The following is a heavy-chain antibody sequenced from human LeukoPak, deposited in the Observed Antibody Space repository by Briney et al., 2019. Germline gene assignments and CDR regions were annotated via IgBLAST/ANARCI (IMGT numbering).Heavy chain of an antibody. CDR2: IHPSTGNP. CDR3: ARAFQSLGGLSLPDY. J-gene: IGHJ4*02. Sequence: ASVSVSCKASGYSFTNYAMNWVRQAPGQGLEWMGWIHPSTGNPTYAQGFTGRFVFSLDTSVSTTYLQISSLKAEDTAVYFCARAFQSLGGLSLPDYWGQGTLVTVSS. V-gene: IGHV7-4-1*02. CDR1: GYSFTNYA. D-gene: IGHD3-16*02.